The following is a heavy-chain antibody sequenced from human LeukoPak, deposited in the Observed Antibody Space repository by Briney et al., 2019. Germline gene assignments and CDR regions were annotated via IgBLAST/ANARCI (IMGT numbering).Heavy chain of an antibody. CDR2: IGTAGDI. CDR3: VRGSTSFDN. CDR1: GFTFEDYG. V-gene: IGHV3-13*04. J-gene: IGHJ5*02. D-gene: IGHD1-26*01. Sequence: GGSLRLSCAASGFTFEDYGMHWARQATGKGLEWVSGIGTAGDIYYLGSVKGRFTISRENAKNSLYLQMNSLRAGDTAMYYCVRGSTSFDNWGQGTLVTVSS.